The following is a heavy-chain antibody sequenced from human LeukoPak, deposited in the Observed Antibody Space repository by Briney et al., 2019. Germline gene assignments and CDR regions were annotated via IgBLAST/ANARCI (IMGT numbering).Heavy chain of an antibody. CDR2: INPSGGST. V-gene: IGHV1-46*03. D-gene: IGHD2-21*01. CDR3: ARLGYCGGDCPPAFDI. CDR1: GYTSTSYY. J-gene: IGHJ3*02. Sequence: ASVKVSCKASGYTSTSYYMHWVRQAPGQGLEWMGIINPSGGSTSYAQKFQGRVTMTRDTSTSTVYMELSSLRSEDTAVYYCARLGYCGGDCPPAFDIWGQGTMVTVSS.